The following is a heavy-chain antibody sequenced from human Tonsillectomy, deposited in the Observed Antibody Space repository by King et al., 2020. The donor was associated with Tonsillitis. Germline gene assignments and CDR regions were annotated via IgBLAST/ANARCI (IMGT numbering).Heavy chain of an antibody. CDR2: IYPGDSDT. J-gene: IGHJ4*02. V-gene: IGHV5-51*01. CDR1: GYSFTSYC. D-gene: IGHD3-22*01. CDR3: ARQASSAYSHLDY. Sequence: QLVQSGAEVKKPGESLKISCKGSGYSFTSYCIGWVRQMPGKGLEWMGIIYPGDSDTRYSPSFQGQVTISADKSISTAYLHWSSLKASDTAMYYCARQASSAYSHLDYWGQGTLVTVSS.